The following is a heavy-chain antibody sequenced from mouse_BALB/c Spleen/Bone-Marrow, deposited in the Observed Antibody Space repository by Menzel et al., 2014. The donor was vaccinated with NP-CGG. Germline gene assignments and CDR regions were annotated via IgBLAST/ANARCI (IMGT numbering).Heavy chain of an antibody. J-gene: IGHJ1*01. V-gene: IGHV1S81*02. D-gene: IGHD2-14*01. Sequence: QVQLKQSGAELVKPGASVKLSCKASGYTFTSYWMHWVKQRPGQGLEWIGEINPSNSRTNYNEKFKSKATLTVDKSSSTSCIQLNNLTSEDSAVYYCARWAVRRPRYFDVWGAGTTVTVSS. CDR1: GYTFTSYW. CDR2: INPSNSRT. CDR3: ARWAVRRPRYFDV.